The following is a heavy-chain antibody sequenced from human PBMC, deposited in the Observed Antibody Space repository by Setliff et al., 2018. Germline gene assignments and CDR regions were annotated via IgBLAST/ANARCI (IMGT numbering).Heavy chain of an antibody. V-gene: IGHV4-59*01. D-gene: IGHD6-19*01. CDR3: VRQPRTYVAAGPPFEY. CDR2: IQKRGSTTT. Sequence: PSETLSLTCIVSGDSISGYFWSWIRQAPGKGLEWIGYIQKRGSTTTKYNPSLGSRITMSIDTSKNQFSLQLSSVSDGDTAVYYCVRQPRTYVAAGPPFEYWGQGTLVTVSS. CDR1: GDSISGYF. J-gene: IGHJ4*02.